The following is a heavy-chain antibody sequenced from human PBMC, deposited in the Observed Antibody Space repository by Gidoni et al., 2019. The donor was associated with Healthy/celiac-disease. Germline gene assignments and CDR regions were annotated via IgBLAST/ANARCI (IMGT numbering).Heavy chain of an antibody. Sequence: EVQLVESGGGLVQPGGFLRLSCADSGFTVSSNDMSWVRQAPGKGLEWVSVIYSGGSTYYADSVKGRFTISRDNSKNTLYLQMNSLRAEDTAVYYCARGLMGYWGQGTLVTVSS. J-gene: IGHJ4*02. CDR2: IYSGGST. V-gene: IGHV3-66*01. CDR3: ARGLMGY. D-gene: IGHD3-10*01. CDR1: GFTVSSND.